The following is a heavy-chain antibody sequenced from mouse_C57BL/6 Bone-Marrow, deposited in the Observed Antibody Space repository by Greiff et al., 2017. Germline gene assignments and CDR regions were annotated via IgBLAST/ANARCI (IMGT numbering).Heavy chain of an antibody. Sequence: VQLQQSGAELARPGASVKLSCKASGYTFTSYGISWVKQRPGQGLEWIGEIYPRSGNTYYNEKFKGKATLTADKSSSTAYMELRSLTSEDSAVYFCASGGYDWFAYWGQGTLVTVSA. CDR3: ASGGYDWFAY. D-gene: IGHD2-2*01. CDR2: IYPRSGNT. CDR1: GYTFTSYG. J-gene: IGHJ3*01. V-gene: IGHV1-81*01.